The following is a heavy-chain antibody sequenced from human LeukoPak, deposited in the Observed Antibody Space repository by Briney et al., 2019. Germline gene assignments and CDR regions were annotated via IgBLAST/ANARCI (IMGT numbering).Heavy chain of an antibody. CDR2: ISGSGGST. Sequence: GGSLRLSCAASGFTFSSYAMNWVRQAPGKGLEWVSAISGSGGSTYYADSVKGRFTISRDNSKNTLYLLMNSLRAEDTAVYYCAKFLAYCGGDCSQGWFDPWGQGTLVTVSS. CDR3: AKFLAYCGGDCSQGWFDP. V-gene: IGHV3-23*01. J-gene: IGHJ5*02. D-gene: IGHD2-21*02. CDR1: GFTFSSYA.